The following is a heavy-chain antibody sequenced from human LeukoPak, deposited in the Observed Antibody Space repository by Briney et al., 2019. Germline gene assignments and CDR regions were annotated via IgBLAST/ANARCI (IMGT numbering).Heavy chain of an antibody. D-gene: IGHD1-1*01. J-gene: IGHJ4*02. V-gene: IGHV4-59*01. CDR3: ARVTDWNDFDY. Sequence: SETLSLTCSVSGTSISSNYWSWIRQPPGKGLEWIGYISYIGSTNYNPSLKSRVTISVDTSKNQLSLKLSSVPTADTAVYYCARVTDWNDFDYWGQGTLVTVSS. CDR1: GTSISSNY. CDR2: ISYIGST.